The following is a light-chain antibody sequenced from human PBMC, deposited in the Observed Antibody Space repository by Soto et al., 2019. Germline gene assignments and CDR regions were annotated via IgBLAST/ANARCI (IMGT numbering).Light chain of an antibody. CDR2: GNS. J-gene: IGLJ2*01. CDR3: QSYDSSLSGSGV. CDR1: SSNIGAGYD. Sequence: QSVLTQPPSVSGAPGQRVTISCTGSSSNIGAGYDVHWYQQLPGTAPKLLIYGNSNRPSGVPDRFSGSKSGTSAFLAITGLQAEDEAEYYCQSYDSSLSGSGVFGGGTKLTVL. V-gene: IGLV1-40*01.